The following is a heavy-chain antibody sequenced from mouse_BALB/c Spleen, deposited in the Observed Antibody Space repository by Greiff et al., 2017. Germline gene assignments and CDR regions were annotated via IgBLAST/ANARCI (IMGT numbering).Heavy chain of an antibody. J-gene: IGHJ4*01. Sequence: QVQLQQSGAELAKPGASVKMSCKASGYTFTSYWMHWVKQRPGQGLEWIGYINPSTGYTEYNQKFKDKATLTADKSSSTAYMQLSSLTSEDSAVYYCARYGYDGAMDYWGQGTSVTVSS. CDR2: INPSTGYT. D-gene: IGHD2-2*01. V-gene: IGHV1-7*01. CDR3: ARYGYDGAMDY. CDR1: GYTFTSYW.